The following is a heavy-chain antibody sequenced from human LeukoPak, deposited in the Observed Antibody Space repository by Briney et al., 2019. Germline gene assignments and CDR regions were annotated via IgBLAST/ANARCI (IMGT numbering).Heavy chain of an antibody. CDR3: ARDGSGRWDDAFDI. CDR2: IKQDGSEK. D-gene: IGHD3-10*01. Sequence: GGSLRLSCAASGFTFSSYWMSWVRQAPGKGLEWVANIKQDGSEKYYVDSVKGRFTISRDNAKNSLYLQMNSLRAEDTAVYYCARDGSGRWDDAFDIWGQGTKVTVSS. V-gene: IGHV3-7*01. CDR1: GFTFSSYW. J-gene: IGHJ3*02.